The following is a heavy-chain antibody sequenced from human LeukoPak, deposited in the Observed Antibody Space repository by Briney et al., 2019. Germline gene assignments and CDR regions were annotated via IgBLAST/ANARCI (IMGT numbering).Heavy chain of an antibody. J-gene: IGHJ4*02. Sequence: SQTLSLTCTVSGGSISSGGYYWSWIRQPPGKGLEWIGEINHSGSTNYNPSLKSRVTISVDTSKNQFSLKLSSVTAADTAVYYCARGRQQWLPRGGYFDYWGQGTLVTVSS. CDR3: ARGRQQWLPRGGYFDY. V-gene: IGHV4-30-2*01. CDR2: INHSGST. D-gene: IGHD6-19*01. CDR1: GGSISSGGYY.